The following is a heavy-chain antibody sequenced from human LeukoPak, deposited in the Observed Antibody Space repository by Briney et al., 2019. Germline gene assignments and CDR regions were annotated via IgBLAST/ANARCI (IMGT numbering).Heavy chain of an antibody. J-gene: IGHJ4*02. D-gene: IGHD2-15*01. V-gene: IGHV3-64D*09. Sequence: GGSLRLSCSASGFTFSNYAMHWVRQAPGKGLEYVSTISSNGGTTYYADSVKGRFTISRDNSKNTLYLQMSSLRADDTAVYYCVKDSCAFGYCSGDRCPYFDYWGQGTLVTVSS. CDR3: VKDSCAFGYCSGDRCPYFDY. CDR2: ISSNGGTT. CDR1: GFTFSNYA.